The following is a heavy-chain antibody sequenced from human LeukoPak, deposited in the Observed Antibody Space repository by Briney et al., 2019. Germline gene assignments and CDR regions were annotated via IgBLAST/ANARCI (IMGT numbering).Heavy chain of an antibody. CDR3: AKGHMSRQLLSGSKGLDS. J-gene: IGHJ4*02. CDR2: IDPSGGLT. V-gene: IGHV1-46*01. CDR1: GYTFTSYY. D-gene: IGHD1-26*01. Sequence: GASVKVSCKTFGYTFTSYYVHWVRQAPGQGLEWLGIIDPSGGLTSYAQKFQDRVTMTRDVSTTTVDMELRSLTSEDTAVYYCAKGHMSRQLLSGSKGLDSWGQGTLVTVSS.